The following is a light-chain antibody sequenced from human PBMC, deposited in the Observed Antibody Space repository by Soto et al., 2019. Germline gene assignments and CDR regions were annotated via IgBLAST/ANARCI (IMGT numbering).Light chain of an antibody. V-gene: IGKV3-20*01. Sequence: IGLTQSAGMLSLSAGERASLSCRASQSISSSFLAWYQQKPGQAPRLVIYGASSRATGIPDRFSGTGYETDFTLTISRLEAEDFAVYYCQQYDNSPITFGQGTRLEIK. CDR1: QSISSSF. CDR3: QQYDNSPIT. CDR2: GAS. J-gene: IGKJ5*01.